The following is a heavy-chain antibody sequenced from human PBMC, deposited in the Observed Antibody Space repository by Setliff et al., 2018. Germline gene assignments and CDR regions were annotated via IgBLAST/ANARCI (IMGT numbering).Heavy chain of an antibody. Sequence: GGSLRLSCASSGFTFNNYAMNWVRQAPGKGLEWVAHISYSSGSISYADSVKGRFTISRDNAKNSLYLQMNSLRAEDTAIYYCVRALAYYYMDVWGKGTTVTVSS. J-gene: IGHJ6*03. CDR3: VRALAYYYMDV. V-gene: IGHV3-48*01. CDR1: GFTFNNYA. CDR2: ISYSSGSI.